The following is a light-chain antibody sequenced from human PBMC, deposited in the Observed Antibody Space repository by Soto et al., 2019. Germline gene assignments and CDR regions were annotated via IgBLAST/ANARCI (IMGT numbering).Light chain of an antibody. V-gene: IGKV3-11*01. CDR2: GAP. J-gene: IGKJ1*01. CDR3: QDSYSTPRWT. CDR1: QSVSNY. Sequence: LTQSPATLSSSPWERAPLSCMASQSVSNYLAWYQQKPGQAPPLLIYGAPPRATGIHPRFSGSGSGTHFTLNITTLQRQDFATYYCQDSYSTPRWTFAQGPKVKS.